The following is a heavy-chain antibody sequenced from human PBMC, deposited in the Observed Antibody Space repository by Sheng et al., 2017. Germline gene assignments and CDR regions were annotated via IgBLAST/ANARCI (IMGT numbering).Heavy chain of an antibody. D-gene: IGHD4-4*01. CDR2: ISWHGGTT. V-gene: IGHV3-43*01. J-gene: IGHJ6*03. Sequence: ESGGVVVQPGGSLRLSCAASGFTLDDYTMHWVRQPPGKGLEWVSLISWHGGTTYYADSVRGRFTISRDNSKNSLYLQMNRLRTEDTALYYCAKDSSDTDYRRNYMDVWGKGTTVTVSS. CDR3: AKDSSDTDYRRNYMDV. CDR1: GFTLDDYT.